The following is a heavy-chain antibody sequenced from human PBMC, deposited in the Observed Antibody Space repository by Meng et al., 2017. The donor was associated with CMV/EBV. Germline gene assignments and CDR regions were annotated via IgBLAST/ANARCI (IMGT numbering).Heavy chain of an antibody. D-gene: IGHD1-26*01. CDR1: GFTFSDYW. CDR2: INNDGGNT. CDR3: ARGGSYRAFDI. V-gene: IGHV3-74*01. J-gene: IGHJ3*02. Sequence: GGSLRLSCAASGFTFSDYWMHWVRQAPGKGLVWVSRINNDGGNTVYADSVKGRFTFSRDNAKNSLYLQMNSLRAEDTAVYYCARGGSYRAFDIWGQGTMVTVSS.